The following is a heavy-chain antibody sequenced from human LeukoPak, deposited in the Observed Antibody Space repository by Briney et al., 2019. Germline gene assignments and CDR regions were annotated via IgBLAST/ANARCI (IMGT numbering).Heavy chain of an antibody. D-gene: IGHD1-1*01. Sequence: PGGSLRLSCAASGFTFSTYGMHWVRQAPGKGLQWVAFIRDDGSTKYYADFVKGRFTISRDNAKNTVYLQMNSLRVEDTAIYYCLKRGSDWTYWYFDLWGRGTRVTVSS. CDR3: LKRGSDWTYWYFDL. CDR2: IRDDGSTK. J-gene: IGHJ2*01. V-gene: IGHV3-30*02. CDR1: GFTFSTYG.